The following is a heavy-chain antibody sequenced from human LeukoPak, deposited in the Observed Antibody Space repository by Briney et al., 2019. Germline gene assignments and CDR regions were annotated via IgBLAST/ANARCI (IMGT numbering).Heavy chain of an antibody. D-gene: IGHD2-21*01. V-gene: IGHV3-23*01. J-gene: IGHJ4*02. Sequence: GGSLRLSCAASGFTFSSYAMSWVRQAPGKGLEWVSAISGSGGSTYYADSVKGRFTISRDNSKNTLYLQMNSLRAEDTAVYYCAKGDGDTAMDFGRKHIVVVIAIHFDYWGQGTLVTVSS. CDR3: AKGDGDTAMDFGRKHIVVVIAIHFDY. CDR2: ISGSGGST. CDR1: GFTFSSYA.